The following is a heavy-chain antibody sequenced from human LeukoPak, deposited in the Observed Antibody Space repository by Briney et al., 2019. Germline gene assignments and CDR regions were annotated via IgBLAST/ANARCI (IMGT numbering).Heavy chain of an antibody. Sequence: PGGSLRLSCAASGFTVSSNYMSWVRQAPGKGLEWVSVIYSGGSTYYADSVKGRFTISGDNSKNTLYLQMNSLRAEDTAVYYCARTRSRTRYSSGWYDYWGQGTLVTVSS. J-gene: IGHJ4*02. CDR2: IYSGGST. V-gene: IGHV3-66*01. D-gene: IGHD6-19*01. CDR3: ARTRSRTRYSSGWYDY. CDR1: GFTVSSNY.